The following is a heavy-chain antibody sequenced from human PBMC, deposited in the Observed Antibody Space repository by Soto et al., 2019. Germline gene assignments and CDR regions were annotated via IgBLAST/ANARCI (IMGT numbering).Heavy chain of an antibody. CDR2: ISWNSGSI. J-gene: IGHJ4*02. V-gene: IGHV3-9*01. D-gene: IGHD6-6*01. CDR3: AKDMEEGQLAHRMVDY. CDR1: GFTFDDYA. Sequence: EVQLVESGGGLVQPGRSLRLSCAASGFTFDDYAMHWVRQAPGKGLERVSGISWNSGSIGYADSVKGRFTISRDNANNSLYLQMNSLRAEDTALYYCAKDMEEGQLAHRMVDYWGQGTMVTVSS.